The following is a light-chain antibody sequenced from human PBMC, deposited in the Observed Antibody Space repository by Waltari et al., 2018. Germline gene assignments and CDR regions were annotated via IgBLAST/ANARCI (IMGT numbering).Light chain of an antibody. Sequence: DIQMTQSPSSLSAPVGDRVTITCRASQSISSYLNWYQQKPWKAPKFLISAASSLQSGVPSRFSGSGSGTDFTLTISSLEPEDFAIYYCQQRTNWPQTFGQGTKLEI. CDR3: QQRTNWPQT. V-gene: IGKV1-39*01. CDR2: AAS. J-gene: IGKJ2*01. CDR1: QSISSY.